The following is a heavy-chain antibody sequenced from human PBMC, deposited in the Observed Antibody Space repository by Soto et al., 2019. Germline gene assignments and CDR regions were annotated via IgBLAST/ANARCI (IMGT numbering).Heavy chain of an antibody. J-gene: IGHJ6*02. Sequence: TYYNPSLKSRVTISLDASNNQFSLKLRSVTAADTAVYYCARHSVTATNYYVMDVWGQGTTVNVSS. V-gene: IGHV4-59*08. CDR3: ARHSVTATNYYVMDV. CDR2: T. D-gene: IGHD2-21*02.